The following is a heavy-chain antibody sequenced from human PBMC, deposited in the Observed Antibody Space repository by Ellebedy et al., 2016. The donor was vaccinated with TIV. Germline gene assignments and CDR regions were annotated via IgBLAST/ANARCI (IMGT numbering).Heavy chain of an antibody. V-gene: IGHV1-2*02. CDR1: GYTFTGYY. CDR3: ARDPGYCSSTSCYMMGWFDP. J-gene: IGHJ5*02. CDR2: INPNSGGT. Sequence: AASVKVSCKASGYTFTGYYMHWVRHAPGQGLEWMGWINPNSGGTNYAQKFQGRVTMTRATSISTAYMELSRLRSDDTAVSYCARDPGYCSSTSCYMMGWFDPWGQGTLVTVSS. D-gene: IGHD2-2*02.